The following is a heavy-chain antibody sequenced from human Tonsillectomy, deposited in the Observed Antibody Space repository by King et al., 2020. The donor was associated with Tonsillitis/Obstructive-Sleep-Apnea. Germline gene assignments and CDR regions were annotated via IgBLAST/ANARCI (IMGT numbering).Heavy chain of an antibody. CDR2: ISGSGDIT. V-gene: IGHV3-23*04. CDR1: GFTFNNYA. Sequence: VQLVESGGGLVQPGGSLRLSCGASGFTFNNYAMSWVRQAPGKGLEWVSGISGSGDITYYADSVKGRFTISRDNSKSTLYLQMNSLSADDTAVYYCAKDLGDSSGWFFNWFDPWGQGTLVTVSS. J-gene: IGHJ5*02. D-gene: IGHD6-19*01. CDR3: AKDLGDSSGWFFNWFDP.